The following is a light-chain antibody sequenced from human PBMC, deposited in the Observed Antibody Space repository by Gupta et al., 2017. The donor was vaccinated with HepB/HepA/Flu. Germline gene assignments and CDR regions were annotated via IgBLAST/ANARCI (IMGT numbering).Light chain of an antibody. CDR1: QSVSSK. J-gene: IGKJ1*01. CDR2: GAS. V-gene: IGKV3-15*01. Sequence: IALTQSAATLSVSPGERATRSCRASQSVSSKLAGDQQKPGQAPRLLIYGASTRATGITDRVSGSGSGTEFTRTISSLKSEDVAGYYGQQSKGTFGQGTKVEIK. CDR3: QQSKGT.